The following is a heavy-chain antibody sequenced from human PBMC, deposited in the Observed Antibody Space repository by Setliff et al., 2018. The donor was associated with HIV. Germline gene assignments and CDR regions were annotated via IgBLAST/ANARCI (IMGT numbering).Heavy chain of an antibody. CDR1: GGSINSYY. D-gene: IGHD6-13*01. J-gene: IGHJ4*02. CDR3: ARTYSSSWYSSHLWVDY. V-gene: IGHV4-4*08. Sequence: SETLSLTCTVSGGSINSYYWSWIRQPPGKGLEWIGFIYTSGSTNYNPSLKSRVTISADTSKNQFSLKLSSVTAADTAVYYCARTYSSSWYSSHLWVDYWGQGTLVTVSS. CDR2: IYTSGST.